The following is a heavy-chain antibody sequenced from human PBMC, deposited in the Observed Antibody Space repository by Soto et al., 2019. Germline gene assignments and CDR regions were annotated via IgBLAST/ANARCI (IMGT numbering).Heavy chain of an antibody. Sequence: SETLSLTCTFSGCSISSGGYYWSWIRQHPGKGLEWIGYIYYSGSTYYNPSLKSRVTISVDTSKNQFSLKLSSVTAADTAVYYCARVEVTTLDYWGQGTLLTVSS. J-gene: IGHJ4*02. D-gene: IGHD4-17*01. CDR1: GCSISSGGYY. CDR3: ARVEVTTLDY. V-gene: IGHV4-31*03. CDR2: IYYSGST.